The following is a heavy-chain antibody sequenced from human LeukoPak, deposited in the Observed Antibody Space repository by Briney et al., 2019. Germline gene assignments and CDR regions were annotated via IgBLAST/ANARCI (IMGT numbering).Heavy chain of an antibody. CDR3: ARGLIPERWFDP. J-gene: IGHJ5*02. CDR2: IYQSGST. CDR1: GGSISSGGYS. D-gene: IGHD2-21*02. Sequence: SETLSLTCGVSGGSISSGGYSRNWIRQPPGKGLEWIGYIYQSGSTYHNPSLKSRVTISVDRPKNQFSLKLNSVTAADTAVYYCARGLIPERWFDPWGQGTLVTVSS. V-gene: IGHV4-30-2*01.